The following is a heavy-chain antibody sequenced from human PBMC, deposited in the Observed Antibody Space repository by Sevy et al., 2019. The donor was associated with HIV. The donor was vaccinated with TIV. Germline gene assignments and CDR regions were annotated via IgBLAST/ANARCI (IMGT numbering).Heavy chain of an antibody. V-gene: IGHV3-21*03. Sequence: GGSLRLSCAASGFTFSSYSMNWVRQAPGKGLEWVSSISSSSSYIYYAHSVNGPFTISRVNAKNSLYLQMNSLSAEDTAVSYCARAPENYCSGGSCYHRWGQGTLVTFSS. CDR1: GFTFSSYS. J-gene: IGHJ5*02. CDR2: ISSSSSYI. CDR3: ARAPENYCSGGSCYHR. D-gene: IGHD2-15*01.